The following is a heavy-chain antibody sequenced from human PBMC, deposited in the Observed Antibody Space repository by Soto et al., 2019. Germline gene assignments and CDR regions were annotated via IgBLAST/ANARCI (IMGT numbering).Heavy chain of an antibody. Sequence: GSLRLSCAASGFSFTDSAMHWVRQAPGKGLEWIARIRSGANNYLTAYPASVTGRFTISRDDSKNTAYLQMDGLTSEDTAMYFCPRGGGMGVNDHWGQGIMVTVSS. CDR2: IRSGANNYLT. V-gene: IGHV3-73*01. CDR1: GFSFTDSA. D-gene: IGHD3-16*01. J-gene: IGHJ4*02. CDR3: PRGGGMGVNDH.